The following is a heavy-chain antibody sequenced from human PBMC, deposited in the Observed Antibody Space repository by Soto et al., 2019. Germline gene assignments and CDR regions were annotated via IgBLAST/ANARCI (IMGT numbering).Heavy chain of an antibody. Sequence: PSETLSLTCAVYGGSFSGYYWSWIRQPPGKGLEWIGEINHSGSTNYNPSLKSRVTISVDTSKNQFSLKLSSVTAADTAVYYCARGGHCTNGVCPVYYYYGMDVWGQGTTVTVSS. V-gene: IGHV4-34*01. CDR2: INHSGST. D-gene: IGHD2-8*01. CDR3: ARGGHCTNGVCPVYYYYGMDV. CDR1: GGSFSGYY. J-gene: IGHJ6*02.